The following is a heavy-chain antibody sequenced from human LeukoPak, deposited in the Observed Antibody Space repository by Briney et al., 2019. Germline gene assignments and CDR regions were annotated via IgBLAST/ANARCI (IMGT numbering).Heavy chain of an antibody. CDR2: IYTSGST. V-gene: IGHV4-61*09. J-gene: IGHJ6*03. CDR3: ASRGNYGDYYNYYYYYMDV. Sequence: PSETLSLTCTVSGGSISSGSYYWSWIRQPAGKGLEWIGHIYTSGSTNYNPSLKSRVTMSVDTSKNQFSLKLSSVTAADTAVYYCASRGNYGDYYNYYYYYMDVWGKGTTVTVSS. D-gene: IGHD4-17*01. CDR1: GGSISSGSYY.